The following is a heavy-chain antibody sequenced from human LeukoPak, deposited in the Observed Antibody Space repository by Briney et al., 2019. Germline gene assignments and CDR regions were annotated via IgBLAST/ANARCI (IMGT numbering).Heavy chain of an antibody. CDR1: GGSISSYY. D-gene: IGHD2/OR15-2a*01. V-gene: IGHV4-4*09. J-gene: IGHJ5*02. Sequence: SETLSLTCTVSGGSISSYYWTWIRQPPGKGLEWIGYIYSSGRTNYNPSLKSQVTMSVDTSKNQFSLKVISVTAADTAVYYCARLSAGFNSSYWFDPWGQRTLVTVSS. CDR2: IYSSGRT. CDR3: ARLSAGFNSSYWFDP.